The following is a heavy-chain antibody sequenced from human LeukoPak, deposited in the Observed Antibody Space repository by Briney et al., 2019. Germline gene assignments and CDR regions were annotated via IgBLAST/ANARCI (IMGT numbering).Heavy chain of an antibody. J-gene: IGHJ6*03. CDR2: ISYSGST. V-gene: IGHV4-30-4*07. CDR3: ARVCCSRPYYDFWSGYYTRYYYYYMDV. D-gene: IGHD3-3*01. CDR1: GGSISSGGYS. Sequence: NSSETLSLTCAVSGGSISSGGYSWSWIRQPPGKGLEWIGYISYSGSTYNNPSLKSRVSISVDTSKNQFSLKLSSVTAADTAVYYCARVCCSRPYYDFWSGYYTRYYYYYMDVWGKGTTVTVSS.